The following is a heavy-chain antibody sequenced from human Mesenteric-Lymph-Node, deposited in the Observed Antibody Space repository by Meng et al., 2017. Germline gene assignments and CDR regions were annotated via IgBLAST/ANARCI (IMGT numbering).Heavy chain of an antibody. CDR1: GYTYTNYP. CDR2: INAGNGYT. Sequence: QVVQSGAGVKKPGASVKVSCKASGYTYTNYPIHWVRQAPGQRLECMGWINAGNGYTKYSQKFQGRVTITRDTSASTAYMELSSLRSEDTAVYYRVTVGAEGVDYFDFWGQGTLVTVSS. J-gene: IGHJ4*02. CDR3: VTVGAEGVDYFDF. V-gene: IGHV1-3*01. D-gene: IGHD1-26*01.